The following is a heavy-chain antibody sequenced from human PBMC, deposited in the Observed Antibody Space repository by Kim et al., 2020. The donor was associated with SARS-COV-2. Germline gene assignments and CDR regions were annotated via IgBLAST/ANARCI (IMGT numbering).Heavy chain of an antibody. CDR3: ARSYYDSSGYYSMDV. D-gene: IGHD3-22*01. J-gene: IGHJ6*02. V-gene: IGHV1-3*01. Sequence: HKCQGRVTITRDTSASTAYMGLSSLRSEDTAVYYCARSYYDSSGYYSMDVWGQGTTVTVSS.